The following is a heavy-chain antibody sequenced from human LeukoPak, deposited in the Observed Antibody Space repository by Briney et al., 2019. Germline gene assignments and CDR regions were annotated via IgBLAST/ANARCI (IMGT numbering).Heavy chain of an antibody. J-gene: IGHJ4*02. CDR3: ARDYDYVWGSYRFPLDY. V-gene: IGHV6-1*01. Sequence: SQTLSLTCAISGDSVSSNSAAWNWIRQSPSRGLEWLGRTYYRSKWYNDYAVSVKSRITINPDTSKSQFSLQLNSVTPEDTAVYYCARDYDYVWGSYRFPLDYWGQGTLVTVSS. CDR1: GDSVSSNSAA. D-gene: IGHD3-16*02. CDR2: TYYRSKWYN.